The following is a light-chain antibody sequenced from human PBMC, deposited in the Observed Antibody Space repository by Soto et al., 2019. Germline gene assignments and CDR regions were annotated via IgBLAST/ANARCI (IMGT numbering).Light chain of an antibody. Sequence: EIVLTQSPGTLSLSPGERATLSCRASQSVSSSYLAWYKQKPGQAPRLLIYGASSRATGIPDRFSGSGSGTDFTLTISRLEPEDFAVYYCQEYGSSRWTFGQGTKVDNK. J-gene: IGKJ1*01. CDR3: QEYGSSRWT. V-gene: IGKV3-20*01. CDR1: QSVSSSY. CDR2: GAS.